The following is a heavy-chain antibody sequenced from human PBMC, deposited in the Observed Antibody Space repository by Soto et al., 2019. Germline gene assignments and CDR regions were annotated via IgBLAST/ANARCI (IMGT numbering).Heavy chain of an antibody. V-gene: IGHV4-30-2*02. CDR3: ARLPWDDYGGIFDH. CDR2: MYHSGST. Sequence: SETLSLTCAVSGGSISSGGYSWSWIRQPPGKGLEWIGYMYHSGSTYYNPSLKSRVTISIDRSKNQFSLKLSSVAAADTAVYYCARLPWDDYGGIFDHWGQGTLVTVSS. CDR1: GGSISSGGYS. J-gene: IGHJ5*02. D-gene: IGHD4-17*01.